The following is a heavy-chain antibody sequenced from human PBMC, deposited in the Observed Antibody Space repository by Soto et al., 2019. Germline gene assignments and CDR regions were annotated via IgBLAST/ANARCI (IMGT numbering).Heavy chain of an antibody. CDR3: ARSQGSSTSLEIYYYYYYGMDV. Sequence: VQLVQSGAEVKKPGSSVKVSCKASGGTFSSYAISWVRQAPGQGLEWMGGIIPISDTTNDAQKFQGRVTITADESTSTAYMELSSLRSEDTAVYYCARSQGSSTSLEIYYYYYYGMDVWGQGTTVKVSS. J-gene: IGHJ6*02. CDR2: IIPISDTT. CDR1: GGTFSSYA. V-gene: IGHV1-69*01. D-gene: IGHD2-2*01.